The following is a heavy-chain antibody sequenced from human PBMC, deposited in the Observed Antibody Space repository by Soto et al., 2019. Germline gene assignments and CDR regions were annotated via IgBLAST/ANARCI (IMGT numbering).Heavy chain of an antibody. J-gene: IGHJ5*02. D-gene: IGHD1-26*01. CDR1: GYTFTSHG. V-gene: IGHV1-3*04. CDR3: TRMGGPGARVGFGP. CDR2: INTGTGHT. Sequence: QVHLVQSGAEVKKPGAAVKVSCKSSGYTFTSHGLHWVRQAPGQRLEWMGWINTGTGHTQYSERFQGRVTFRTALVACTGYLEVTSLGSEDTAVYYCTRMGGPGARVGFGPWGQGTLVTVSS.